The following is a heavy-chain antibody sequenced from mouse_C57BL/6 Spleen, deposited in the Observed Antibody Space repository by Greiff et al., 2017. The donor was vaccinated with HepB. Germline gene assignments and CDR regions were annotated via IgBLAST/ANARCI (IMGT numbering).Heavy chain of an antibody. CDR1: GYTFTSYW. Sequence: VQLQQPGAELVMPGASVKLSCKASGYTFTSYWMHWVKQRPGQGLEWIGEIDPSDSYTNYNQKFKGKSTLTVDKSSSTAYMQLSSLTSEDSAVYYCAILTGTGAWFAYWGQGTLVTVSA. CDR2: IDPSDSYT. CDR3: AILTGTGAWFAY. V-gene: IGHV1-69*01. D-gene: IGHD4-1*01. J-gene: IGHJ3*01.